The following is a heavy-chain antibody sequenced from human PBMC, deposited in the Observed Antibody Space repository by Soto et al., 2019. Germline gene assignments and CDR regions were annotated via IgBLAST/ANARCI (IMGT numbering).Heavy chain of an antibody. CDR1: GYTFTSYG. D-gene: IGHD1-26*01. CDR2: ISTYNGNT. J-gene: IGHJ4*02. Sequence: ASVKVSCKASGYTFTSYGIGWVRQAPGQGLEWMGWISTYNGNTNYAQKLHGRVTMTTDTSTSTAHMEVRSLRSDDTAVYYCARDLDSGSPKSDYWGQGTLVTVSS. CDR3: ARDLDSGSPKSDY. V-gene: IGHV1-18*01.